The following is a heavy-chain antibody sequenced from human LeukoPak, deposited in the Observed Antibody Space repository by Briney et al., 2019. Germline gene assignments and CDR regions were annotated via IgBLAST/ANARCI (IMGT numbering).Heavy chain of an antibody. CDR2: ISYDGSNK. CDR3: AKGGVAASAFDI. CDR1: GFTFSSYA. J-gene: IGHJ3*02. D-gene: IGHD2-15*01. Sequence: GGSLRLSCAASGFTFSSYAMHWVRQAPGKGLEWVAVISYDGSNKYYADSVKGRFTISRDNSKNSLYLQMNSLRTEDTALYYCAKGGVAASAFDIWGQGTMVTVSS. V-gene: IGHV3-30*01.